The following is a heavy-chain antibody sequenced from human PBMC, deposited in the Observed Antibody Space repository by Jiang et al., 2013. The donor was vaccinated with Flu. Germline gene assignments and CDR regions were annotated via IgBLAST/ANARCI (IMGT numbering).Heavy chain of an antibody. D-gene: IGHD3-22*01. V-gene: IGHV4-59*12. CDR1: GGSIHSYF. J-gene: IGHJ5*02. Sequence: GLVKPSETLSLTCSVSGGSIHSYFWSWIRQPPGKGLEWIGYIYYSGSTEYNPSLKSRVTMAVDMSKNQFSLRLNSVTAADTAVYYCARDRSMYYFDSGGSNYFDPWGQGTLVTVSS. CDR3: ARDRSMYYFDSGGSNYFDP. CDR2: IYYSGST.